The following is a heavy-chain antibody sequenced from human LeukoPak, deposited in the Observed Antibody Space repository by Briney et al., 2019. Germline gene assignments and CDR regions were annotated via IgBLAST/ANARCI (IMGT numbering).Heavy chain of an antibody. CDR1: GGSISSYY. CDR2: IYYSGST. Sequence: KPSETLSLTCTVSGGSISSYYWSWIRQPPGKGLEWIGYIYYSGSTNYNPSLKSRVTISVDTSKNQFSLKLSSVTAADTAVYYCARAFRGRGSFDPWGQGTLVTVSS. D-gene: IGHD3-10*01. CDR3: ARAFRGRGSFDP. V-gene: IGHV4-59*01. J-gene: IGHJ5*02.